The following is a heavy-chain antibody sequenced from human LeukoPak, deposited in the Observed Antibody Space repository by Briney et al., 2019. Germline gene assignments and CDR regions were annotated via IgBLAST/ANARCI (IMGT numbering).Heavy chain of an antibody. D-gene: IGHD5-18*01. CDR3: ARDRGIQLWPRSIDP. CDR2: ISSSGSTI. J-gene: IGHJ5*02. Sequence: PGGSLRLSCAASGFTFSDYYMSWIRQAPGKGLEWVSYISSSGSTIYYADSVKGRFTISRDNAKNSLYLQMNSLRAEDTAVYYCARDRGIQLWPRSIDPWGQGTLVTVSS. CDR1: GFTFSDYY. V-gene: IGHV3-11*04.